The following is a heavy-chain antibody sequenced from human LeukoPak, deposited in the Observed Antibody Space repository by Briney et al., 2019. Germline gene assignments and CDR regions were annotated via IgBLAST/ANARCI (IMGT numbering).Heavy chain of an antibody. CDR1: GGSLSGSY. D-gene: IGHD3-3*01. J-gene: IGHJ4*02. V-gene: IGHV4-34*01. CDR3: ARARRDSGFYKVDY. CDR2: INHSGSA. Sequence: PSETLSLTCAVYGGSLSGSYWSWIRQPPGKGLEWIGEINHSGSANYNPSLKSRVTLSIDMSKNQFSLNLNSVTAADTAVYYCARARRDSGFYKVDYWGQGTLVTVSS.